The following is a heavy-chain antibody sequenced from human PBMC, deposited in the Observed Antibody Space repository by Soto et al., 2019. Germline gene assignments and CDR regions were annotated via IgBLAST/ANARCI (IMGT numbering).Heavy chain of an antibody. D-gene: IGHD6-6*01. Sequence: PSENLSLTCTVSGGSISSYYWSWIRQPPGKGLEWIGYIYYSGSTNYNPSLKSRVTISVDTSKNQFSLKLSSVTAADTAVYYCAGWLRSRPGKYFDYWGQGTLVTVSS. CDR3: AGWLRSRPGKYFDY. CDR2: IYYSGST. V-gene: IGHV4-59*01. J-gene: IGHJ4*02. CDR1: GGSISSYY.